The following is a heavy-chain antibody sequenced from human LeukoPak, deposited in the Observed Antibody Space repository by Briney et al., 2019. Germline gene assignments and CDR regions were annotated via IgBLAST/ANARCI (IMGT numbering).Heavy chain of an antibody. Sequence: SVKVSCKASGGTFSNYAISWVRQAPGQGLEWMGGIIPIFGTANYAQKFQGRVTITADESTSAAYMELSSLRSDDTAVYYCAREGQYSSGWYRADRFDYWGEGTLVTVSS. CDR3: AREGQYSSGWYRADRFDY. V-gene: IGHV1-69*13. D-gene: IGHD6-19*01. CDR1: GGTFSNYA. J-gene: IGHJ4*02. CDR2: IIPIFGTA.